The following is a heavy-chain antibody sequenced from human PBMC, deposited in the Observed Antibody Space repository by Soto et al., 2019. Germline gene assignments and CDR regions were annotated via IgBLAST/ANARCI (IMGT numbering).Heavy chain of an antibody. CDR3: TTAAMVDPTYYYYGMDV. D-gene: IGHD5-18*01. Sequence: EVQLVESGGGLVKPGGSLRLSCAASGFTFSNAWMNWVRQAPGKGLEWVGCIKSKTDGGTTDYAAPVKGRFTISRDDSKNTLYLQMNSLKTEDTAVYYCTTAAMVDPTYYYYGMDVWGQGTTVTVSS. J-gene: IGHJ6*02. V-gene: IGHV3-15*07. CDR1: GFTFSNAW. CDR2: IKSKTDGGTT.